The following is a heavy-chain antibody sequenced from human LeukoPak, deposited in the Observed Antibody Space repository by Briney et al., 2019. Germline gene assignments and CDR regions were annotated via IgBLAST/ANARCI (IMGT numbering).Heavy chain of an antibody. Sequence: PGGSLRLSCAASGFIVSSNYMSWVRQAPGKGLEWVSVIYSGGSTYYADSVKGRFTISRDNSKNTLYLQMNSLRAEDTAFYYCARMPLMTTYLFDHWGQGTLVTVSS. CDR3: ARMPLMTTYLFDH. V-gene: IGHV3-53*01. CDR2: IYSGGST. D-gene: IGHD4-11*01. CDR1: GFIVSSNY. J-gene: IGHJ4*02.